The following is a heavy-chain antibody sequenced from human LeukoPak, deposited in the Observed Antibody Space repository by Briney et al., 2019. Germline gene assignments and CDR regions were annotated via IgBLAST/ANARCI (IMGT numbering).Heavy chain of an antibody. CDR1: GGSFSGYY. J-gene: IGHJ4*02. V-gene: IGHV4-34*01. CDR3: ARVSPSGSWLSPFFDN. CDR2: IYYSGST. Sequence: SETLSLTCAVYGGSFSGYYWSWIRQPPGKGLEWIGNIYYSGSTYYNPSLKSRVTISVDTSKNQFSLKLSSVTAADTAVYYCARVSPSGSWLSPFFDNWGQGTLVTVSS. D-gene: IGHD6-13*01.